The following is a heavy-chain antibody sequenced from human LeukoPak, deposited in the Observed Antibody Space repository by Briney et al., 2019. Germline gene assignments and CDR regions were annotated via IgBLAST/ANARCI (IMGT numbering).Heavy chain of an antibody. J-gene: IGHJ4*02. V-gene: IGHV3-23*01. Sequence: GGSLRLSCAASGFTFNSYAMSWVRQAPGKGLEWVSAISGSGGSTYYADSVKGRFTISRDNSKNMLYLQMNSLRAEDTAVYYCAKSYYDFWSGYLPFDYWGQGTLVTVSS. CDR3: AKSYYDFWSGYLPFDY. CDR2: ISGSGGST. CDR1: GFTFNSYA. D-gene: IGHD3-3*01.